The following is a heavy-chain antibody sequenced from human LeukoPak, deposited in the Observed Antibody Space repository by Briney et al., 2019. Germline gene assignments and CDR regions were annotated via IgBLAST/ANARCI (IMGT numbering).Heavy chain of an antibody. V-gene: IGHV4-39*07. CDR3: ARDPIAVRASFAFDI. CDR2: IYYSGST. CDR1: GGSIGSSSYY. J-gene: IGHJ3*02. D-gene: IGHD6-19*01. Sequence: SETLSLTCTVSGGSIGSSSYYWGWIRQPPGKGLEWIGSIYYSGSTYYNPSLKSRVTISVDTSKNQFSLKLSSVTAADTAVYYCARDPIAVRASFAFDIWGQGTMVTVSS.